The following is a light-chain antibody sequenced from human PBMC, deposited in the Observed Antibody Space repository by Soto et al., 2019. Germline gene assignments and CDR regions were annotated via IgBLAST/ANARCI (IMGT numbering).Light chain of an antibody. V-gene: IGKV3-20*01. CDR1: QSVRSER. Sequence: EIVLTQSPDPLSLSAGERATLSSRASQSVRSERLAWYQQKRGQAPTLLIFDASSRASGTPERFSGSGSGTDFTLTISRLEPEDFAVYYCQEYDGAPPITFGLGTRLEIK. J-gene: IGKJ5*01. CDR2: DAS. CDR3: QEYDGAPPIT.